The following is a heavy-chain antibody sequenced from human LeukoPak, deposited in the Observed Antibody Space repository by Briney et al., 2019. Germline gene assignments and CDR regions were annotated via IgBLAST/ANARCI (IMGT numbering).Heavy chain of an antibody. V-gene: IGHV1-69*13. Sequence: ASVKVSCKASGGTFSSYAISWVRQAPGQGLEWMGGIIPIFGTANYAQKFQGRVTITADESTSTAYMELSSLRSEDTAVYYCARGDTIGGRDEYSSSRDLSEYFQHWGRGTLVTVSS. CDR1: GGTFSSYA. CDR3: ARGDTIGGRDEYSSSRDLSEYFQH. D-gene: IGHD6-6*01. J-gene: IGHJ1*01. CDR2: IIPIFGTA.